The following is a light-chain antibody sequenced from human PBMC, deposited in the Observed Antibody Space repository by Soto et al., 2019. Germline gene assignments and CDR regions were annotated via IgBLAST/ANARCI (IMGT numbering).Light chain of an antibody. Sequence: DIQMTQSPSTLSASVGDRVPITCRASQSISSWLAWYQQKPGKAPKLLIYKASSLESGVPSRFSGSGSGTEFTLTISSLQPDDFATYYCQQYNRGYTFGQGTKLEIK. CDR2: KAS. J-gene: IGKJ2*01. CDR3: QQYNRGYT. V-gene: IGKV1-5*03. CDR1: QSISSW.